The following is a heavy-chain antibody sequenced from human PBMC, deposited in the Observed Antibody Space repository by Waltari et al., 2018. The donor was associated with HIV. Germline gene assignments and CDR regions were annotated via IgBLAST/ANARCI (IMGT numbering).Heavy chain of an antibody. D-gene: IGHD2-15*01. CDR2: IHSPGRT. Sequence: QLQLRESGPRLVKPLETLALNCSVSGGSITTYLGNWYRQPPGKGLEWIEYIHSPGRTNYNPSLKSRVTISVDTSKTVFSLQLKSVTAADTAIYYCARGIFGGNPGYWGRGTLITVS. J-gene: IGHJ4*02. CDR1: GGSITTYL. CDR3: ARGIFGGNPGY. V-gene: IGHV4-59*01.